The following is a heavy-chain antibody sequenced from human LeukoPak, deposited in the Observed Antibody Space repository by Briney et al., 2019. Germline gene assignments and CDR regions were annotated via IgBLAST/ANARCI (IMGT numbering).Heavy chain of an antibody. Sequence: PGGSLRLSCAASGFTFSSYAMHWVRQAPGKGLEWVAVISYDGSNKYYADSVKGRFTISRDNSKNTLYLQMNSLRAEDTAVYYCAKVAIVGATGLDYWGQGTLVTVSS. CDR1: GFTFSSYA. J-gene: IGHJ4*02. D-gene: IGHD1-26*01. CDR3: AKVAIVGATGLDY. V-gene: IGHV3-30*04. CDR2: ISYDGSNK.